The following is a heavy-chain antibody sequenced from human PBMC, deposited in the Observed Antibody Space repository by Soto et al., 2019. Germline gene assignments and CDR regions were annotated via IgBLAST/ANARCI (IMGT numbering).Heavy chain of an antibody. J-gene: IGHJ5*02. CDR2: IRSNTDGGTT. CDR3: TTSSGSSP. V-gene: IGHV3-15*01. CDR1: GFTFSNAW. Sequence: PGGSLRLSCAASGFTFSNAWMSWVRQAPGKGLEWVGRIRSNTDGGTTDYAAPVKGRFTISRDDSKNTLYLQMNSLKTEDTAVYYCTTSSGSSPWGQGTLVTVSS. D-gene: IGHD6-6*01.